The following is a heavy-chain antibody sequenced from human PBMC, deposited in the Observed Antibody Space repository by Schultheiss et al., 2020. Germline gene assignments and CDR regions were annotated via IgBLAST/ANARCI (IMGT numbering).Heavy chain of an antibody. CDR3: ARLFHSSWSGSGYFDY. J-gene: IGHJ4*02. CDR2: ISSSGSTI. CDR1: GFTVSSNY. Sequence: GESLKISCAASGFTVSSNYMSWIRQAPGKGLEWVSYISSSGSTIYYADSVKGRFTISRDNAKNSLYLQMNSLRAEDTAVYYCARLFHSSWSGSGYFDYWGQGTLVTVSS. D-gene: IGHD6-13*01. V-gene: IGHV3-11*01.